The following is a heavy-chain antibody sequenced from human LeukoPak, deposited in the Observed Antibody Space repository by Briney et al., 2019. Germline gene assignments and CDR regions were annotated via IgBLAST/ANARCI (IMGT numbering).Heavy chain of an antibody. V-gene: IGHV1-69*05. Sequence: SVKVSCKAFGGSFSSEAISWVRQAPGQGLEWMGGIIPIFGTANYAQKFQGRVTITTDESMSTAYMEVSSLRSEDTAVYYCGRKAGDCGGGSCYSIDYWGQGTLVTVSS. D-gene: IGHD2-15*01. CDR2: IIPIFGTA. CDR1: GGSFSSEA. J-gene: IGHJ4*02. CDR3: GRKAGDCGGGSCYSIDY.